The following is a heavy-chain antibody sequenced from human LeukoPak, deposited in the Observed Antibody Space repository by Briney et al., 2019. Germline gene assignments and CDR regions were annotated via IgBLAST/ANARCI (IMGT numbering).Heavy chain of an antibody. CDR3: ARRYYYDRRGYYFDY. D-gene: IGHD3-22*01. V-gene: IGHV3-7*01. CDR1: GFTFSSYW. J-gene: IGHJ4*02. CDR2: IKQDGSEK. Sequence: GGSLRLSCAASGFTFSSYWMSWVRQAPGKGLEWVANIKQDGSEKYYVASVKGRFTISRDNAKNSLYLQMNSLRAEDTAVYYCARRYYYDRRGYYFDYWGQGALVTVSS.